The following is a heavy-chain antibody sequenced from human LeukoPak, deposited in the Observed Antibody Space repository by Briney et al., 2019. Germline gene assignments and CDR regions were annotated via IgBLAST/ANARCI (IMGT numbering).Heavy chain of an antibody. D-gene: IGHD6-13*01. CDR1: GGSFSGYY. CDR2: INHSGST. V-gene: IGHV4-34*01. CDR3: ASATSIAAAGSFQH. Sequence: SETLSRTCAVYGGSFSGYYWSWIRQPPGKGLEWIGEINHSGSTNYNPSLKRRVTISVDTSKKQFSLKLSSVTAADTAVYYCASATSIAAAGSFQHWGQGTLVNVSS. J-gene: IGHJ1*01.